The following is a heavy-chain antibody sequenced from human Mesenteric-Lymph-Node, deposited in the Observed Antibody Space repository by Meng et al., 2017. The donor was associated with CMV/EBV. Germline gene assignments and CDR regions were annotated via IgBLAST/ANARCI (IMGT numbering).Heavy chain of an antibody. CDR2: INSDGSST. CDR1: GFTFNNYW. Sequence: GGSLRLSCTASGFTFNNYWMHWVRQAPGKGLMWVSRINSDGSSTNYADSVQGRFTISRDNARSTLYLQMNSLRAGDTAVYYCARAAYSDFWSGHYSVDAFDLWGQGTMVTVSS. CDR3: ARAAYSDFWSGHYSVDAFDL. D-gene: IGHD3-3*01. J-gene: IGHJ3*01. V-gene: IGHV3-74*01.